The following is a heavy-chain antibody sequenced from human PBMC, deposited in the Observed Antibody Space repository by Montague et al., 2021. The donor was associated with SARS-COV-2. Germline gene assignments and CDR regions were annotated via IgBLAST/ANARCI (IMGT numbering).Heavy chain of an antibody. V-gene: IGHV2-70*11. CDR1: GFSLSTSGMC. D-gene: IGHD3-9*01. CDR3: ARIRYDILTGYQTLFDY. Sequence: PALVKPTQTLTLTCTFSGFSLSTSGMCVSWIRQPPGKALEWLARIDWDDDKYYSTSLKTRLTISKDTSKNQVVLTMTNMDPVDTATYYCARIRYDILTGYQTLFDYWGQGTLVNVSS. CDR2: IDWDDDK. J-gene: IGHJ4*02.